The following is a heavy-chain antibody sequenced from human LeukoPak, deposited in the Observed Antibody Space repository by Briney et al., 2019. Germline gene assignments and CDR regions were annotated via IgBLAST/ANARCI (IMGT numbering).Heavy chain of an antibody. CDR2: ITWSGGYT. CDR1: GFIFDDYG. V-gene: IGHV3-20*04. J-gene: IGHJ1*01. Sequence: GGSLRLSCAASGFIFDDYGMTWVRQAPGKGLEWVSGITWSGGYTGYADSVKGRFTISRDNAKNSLYLQMNSLRAEDTALYYCAGTYYYDSSGFYPEFFQHWGQGTLVIISS. CDR3: AGTYYYDSSGFYPEFFQH. D-gene: IGHD3-22*01.